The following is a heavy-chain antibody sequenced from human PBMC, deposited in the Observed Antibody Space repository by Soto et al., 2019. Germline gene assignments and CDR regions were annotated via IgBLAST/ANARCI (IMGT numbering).Heavy chain of an antibody. CDR2: VSSNGDIA. J-gene: IGHJ5*01. CDR1: GFTFSRFA. V-gene: IGHV3-30-3*01. CDR3: VRDDWHDVALFDS. D-gene: IGHD1-1*01. Sequence: QVQLVQSGGGVVQPGRSLGLSRVASGFTFSRFAMHWVRQAPGKGLEWVALVSSNGDIAYADSVRGRFTIARDNSDNTLILQMNSLRNEDTAVYYCVRDDWHDVALFDSWGQGTLVTVSS.